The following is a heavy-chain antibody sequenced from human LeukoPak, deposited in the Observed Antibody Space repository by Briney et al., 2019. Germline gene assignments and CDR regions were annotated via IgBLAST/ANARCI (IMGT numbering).Heavy chain of an antibody. CDR2: ISAYNGNT. Sequence: GASVKVSCXASGYTFTSYGISWVRQARGQGLEWMEWISAYNGNTNYAQKLQGRVTMTTDTSTSTAYMELRSLRSDDTAVYYCAREGVTMIVVAETGPDYWGQGTLVTVSS. V-gene: IGHV1-18*01. D-gene: IGHD3-22*01. J-gene: IGHJ4*02. CDR3: AREGVTMIVVAETGPDY. CDR1: GYTFTSYG.